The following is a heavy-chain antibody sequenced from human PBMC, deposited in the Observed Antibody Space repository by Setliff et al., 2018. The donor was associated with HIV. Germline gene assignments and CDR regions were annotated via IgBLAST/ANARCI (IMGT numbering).Heavy chain of an antibody. CDR2: IDDSGSI. V-gene: IGHV4-34*01. CDR3: ARILVAAAGTGFDP. J-gene: IGHJ5*02. CDR1: TESLTRYD. Sequence: TSETLSLTCAVYTESLTRYDWAWIRQSPEKGLEWIGEIDDSGSIIYNPSLKSRVIISIDKSKNKFSLKVSSVTAADTAVYYCARILVAAAGTGFDPWGQGILVTVSS. D-gene: IGHD6-13*01.